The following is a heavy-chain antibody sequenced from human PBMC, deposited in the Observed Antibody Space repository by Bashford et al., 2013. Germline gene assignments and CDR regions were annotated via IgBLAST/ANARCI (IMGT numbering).Heavy chain of an antibody. CDR2: IYPGDSDT. CDR3: ARHVLGEYQLLYLLMLFDI. Sequence: WVRQMPGKGLEWMGIIYPGDSDTRYSPSFQGQVTISADKSISTAYLQWSSLKASDTAMYYCARHVLGEYQLLYLLMLFDIWGQGTMVTVSS. V-gene: IGHV5-51*01. J-gene: IGHJ3*02. D-gene: IGHD2-2*02.